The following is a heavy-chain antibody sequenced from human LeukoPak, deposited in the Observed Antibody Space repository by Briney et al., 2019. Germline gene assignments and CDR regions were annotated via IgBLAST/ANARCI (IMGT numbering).Heavy chain of an antibody. Sequence: GSLRLSCAASGFTFSNYGMNWVRQAPGKGLEWVSGISGSGGTTYYADSVKGRFTISRENSKTSLSLQVSSLRAEDTAVYYCAKTNGYYSDWGQGTLVTVSS. V-gene: IGHV3-23*01. J-gene: IGHJ4*02. CDR2: ISGSGGTT. CDR3: AKTNGYYSD. D-gene: IGHD3-22*01. CDR1: GFTFSNYG.